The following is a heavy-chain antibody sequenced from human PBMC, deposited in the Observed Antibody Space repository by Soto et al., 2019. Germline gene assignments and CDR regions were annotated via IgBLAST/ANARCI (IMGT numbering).Heavy chain of an antibody. D-gene: IGHD2-2*01. CDR3: AADFLCSSTSCQQNYYYYGMDV. J-gene: IGHJ6*02. V-gene: IGHV1-58*01. Sequence: SVKVSCKASGFTFTSSAVQRVRQARGQRLEWIGWIVVGSGNTNYAQQFQERVTFTREMSTSTAYIELSSLRAEVTAVYYCAADFLCSSTSCQQNYYYYGMDVWGQGTTVTVSS. CDR1: GFTFTSSA. CDR2: IVVGSGNT.